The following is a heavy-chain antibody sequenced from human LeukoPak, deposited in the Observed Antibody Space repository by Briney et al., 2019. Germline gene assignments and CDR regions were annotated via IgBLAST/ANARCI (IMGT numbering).Heavy chain of an antibody. Sequence: GASVKVSCKASGYTFTSYYMHWVRQAPGQGLEWMGWISAYNGNTNYAQKLQGRVTMTTDTSTSTAYMELRSLRSDDTAVYYCARVTSIGYCSSTSCSDFDYWGQGTLVTVSS. J-gene: IGHJ4*02. V-gene: IGHV1-18*04. D-gene: IGHD2-2*01. CDR2: ISAYNGNT. CDR3: ARVTSIGYCSSTSCSDFDY. CDR1: GYTFTSYY.